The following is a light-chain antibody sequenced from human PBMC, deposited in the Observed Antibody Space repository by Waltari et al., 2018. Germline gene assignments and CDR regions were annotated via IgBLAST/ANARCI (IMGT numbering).Light chain of an antibody. CDR1: TSAVTNYHF. V-gene: IGLV7-46*01. Sequence: QAAVTQGPSLTAPPGGAVTLTSGSTTSAVTNYHFPSWFQQKPGQVPRTLIYDTSNKPSWTPARFSGSLLGGKAALTLSGARPEDEAEYFCLVSYSGSWVFGGGTRLTVL. J-gene: IGLJ3*02. CDR3: LVSYSGSWV. CDR2: DTS.